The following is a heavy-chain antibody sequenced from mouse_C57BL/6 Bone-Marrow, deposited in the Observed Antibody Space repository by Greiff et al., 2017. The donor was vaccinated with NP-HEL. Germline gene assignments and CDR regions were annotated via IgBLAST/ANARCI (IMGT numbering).Heavy chain of an antibody. J-gene: IGHJ3*01. Sequence: VQLQQSGAELVRPGTSVKVSCKASGYAFTNYLIEWVKQRPGQGLEWIGVINPGSGGTNYNEKFKGKATLTAGKSSSTAYMQLSSLTSEDSAVYFCARHPCAYWGQGTLVTVSA. CDR3: ARHPCAY. V-gene: IGHV1-54*01. CDR2: INPGSGGT. CDR1: GYAFTNYL.